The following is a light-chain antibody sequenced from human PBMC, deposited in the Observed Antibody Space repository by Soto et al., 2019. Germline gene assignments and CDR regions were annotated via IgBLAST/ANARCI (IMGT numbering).Light chain of an antibody. CDR1: SSNIGINY. V-gene: IGLV1-51*01. J-gene: IGLJ2*01. CDR3: GTWDSSLSGVV. CDR2: DDV. Sequence: QSVLTQPPSVSAAPGQKVTISCSGSSSNIGINYVSWYRQFPGTAPKVLIYDDVKRPSGSPDRISASKSGTSATLGITGLQTGDEDDYYCGTWDSSLSGVVFGGGTKLTVL.